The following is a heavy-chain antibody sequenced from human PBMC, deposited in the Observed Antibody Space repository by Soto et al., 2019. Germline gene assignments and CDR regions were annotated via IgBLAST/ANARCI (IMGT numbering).Heavy chain of an antibody. V-gene: IGHV3-21*01. Sequence: EVQLVESGGGLVKPGGSLRLSCAASGFTFSSYSMNWVRQAPGKGLEWVSSISSSTSYMYYADSVKGRFTISRDNARTSLSLQMNRLRAEDPAVYYCASFRRDGYNLDYWGQGTLVTVSS. CDR1: GFTFSSYS. J-gene: IGHJ4*02. CDR3: ASFRRDGYNLDY. CDR2: ISSSTSYM. D-gene: IGHD5-12*01.